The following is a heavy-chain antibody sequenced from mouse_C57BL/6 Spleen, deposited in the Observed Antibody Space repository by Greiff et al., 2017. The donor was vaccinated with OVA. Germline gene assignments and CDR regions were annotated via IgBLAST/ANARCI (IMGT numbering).Heavy chain of an antibody. D-gene: IGHD1-1*01. V-gene: IGHV1-80*01. J-gene: IGHJ4*01. CDR1: GYAFSSYW. CDR3: ARSSYYGRGYYAMDY. CDR2: IYPGDGDT. Sequence: QVQLKQSGAELVKPGASVKISCKASGYAFSSYWMNWVKQRPGKGLEWIGQIYPGDGDTNYNGKFKGKATLTADKSSSTAYMQLSSLTSEDSAVYFCARSSYYGRGYYAMDYWGQGTSVTVSS.